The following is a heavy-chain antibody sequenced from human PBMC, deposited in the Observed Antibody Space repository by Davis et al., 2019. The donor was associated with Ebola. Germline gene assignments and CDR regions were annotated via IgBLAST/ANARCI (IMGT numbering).Heavy chain of an antibody. CDR1: GGTFSSYA. Sequence: AASVKVSCKASGGTFSSYAISWVRQAPGQGLEWMGGIIPIFGTANYAQKFQGRVTITADESTSTAYMELSSLRSEDTAVYYCARDRGHYDLGADDIWGQGTMVTVSS. J-gene: IGHJ3*02. D-gene: IGHD3-3*01. V-gene: IGHV1-69*13. CDR3: ARDRGHYDLGADDI. CDR2: IIPIFGTA.